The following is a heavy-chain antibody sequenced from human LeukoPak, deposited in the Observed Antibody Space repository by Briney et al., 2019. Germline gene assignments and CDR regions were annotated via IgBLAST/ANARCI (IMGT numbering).Heavy chain of an antibody. CDR2: IIPIFGTA. CDR3: ARDATYYYDSSGYYYDFDY. J-gene: IGHJ4*02. CDR1: GGTFSSYA. D-gene: IGHD3-22*01. Sequence: ASVKVSCKASGGTFSSYAISWVRQAPGQGLEWMGGIIPIFGTANYAQKFQGRVTITADESTSTAYMELSGLRSEDTAVYYCARDATYYYDSSGYYYDFDYWGQGTLVTVSS. V-gene: IGHV1-69*13.